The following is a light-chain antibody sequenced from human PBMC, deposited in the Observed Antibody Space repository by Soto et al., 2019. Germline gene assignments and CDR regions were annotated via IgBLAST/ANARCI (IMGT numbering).Light chain of an antibody. V-gene: IGKV1-39*01. CDR2: DVS. Sequence: DIQMTQSPSSLSASIGDRVTITCRASQSISKYLIWYHQKPGKAPKVLIYDVSSLQSGVPSRFSGSGSGTDFTLTITSLQPEDFGTYYCQQSFTTTYTFGQGTKVEIK. CDR1: QSISKY. J-gene: IGKJ2*01. CDR3: QQSFTTTYT.